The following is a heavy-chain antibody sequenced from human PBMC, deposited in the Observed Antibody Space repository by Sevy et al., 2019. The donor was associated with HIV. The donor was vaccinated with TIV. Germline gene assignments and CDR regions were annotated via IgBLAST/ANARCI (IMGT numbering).Heavy chain of an antibody. CDR1: GFTFSSYA. J-gene: IGHJ6*03. Sequence: GGSLRLSCAASGFTFSSYAMSWVRQAPGKGLEWVSALSGSGGSTYYADSVKGRFTISSDNSKNTLYLQMNSLRAEDTAVYYCATRPNRGINYYYYMDVWGKGTTVTVSS. D-gene: IGHD1-20*01. CDR2: LSGSGGST. V-gene: IGHV3-23*01. CDR3: ATRPNRGINYYYYMDV.